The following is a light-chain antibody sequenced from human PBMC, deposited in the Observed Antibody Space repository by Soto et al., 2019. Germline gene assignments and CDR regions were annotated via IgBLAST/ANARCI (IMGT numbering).Light chain of an antibody. V-gene: IGKV1-39*01. CDR2: PAS. CDR3: QQSYSTTSIT. Sequence: DVQMTQFPSSLSASVGDRVTITCRASQNIGTYVNWYQHKPGKAPKLLLYPASTLQSAVPSRFSDRGSGTDFTLTICRLQSEDLANYYCQQSYSTTSITFGRGTLLEI. CDR1: QNIGTY. J-gene: IGKJ5*01.